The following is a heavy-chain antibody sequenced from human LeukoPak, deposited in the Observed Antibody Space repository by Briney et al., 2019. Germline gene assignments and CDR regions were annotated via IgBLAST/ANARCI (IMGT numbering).Heavy chain of an antibody. V-gene: IGHV3-33*01. J-gene: IGHJ6*02. CDR2: IWYDGSNK. D-gene: IGHD5-12*01. CDR3: ARARRGYSGYDLSYLYYYYYYGMDV. CDR1: GFTFSSYG. Sequence: GGSLRLSCAASGFTFSSYGMHWVRQAPGKGLEWVAVIWYDGSNKYYADSVKGRFTISRYNSKNTLCLQMNSLRAEDTAVYYCARARRGYSGYDLSYLYYYYYYGMDVWGQGTTVTVSS.